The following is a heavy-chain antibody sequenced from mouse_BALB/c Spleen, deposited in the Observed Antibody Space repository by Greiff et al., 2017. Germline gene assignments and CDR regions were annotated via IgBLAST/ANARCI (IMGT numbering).Heavy chain of an antibody. Sequence: EVHLVESGGDLVKPGGSLKLSCAASGFTFSSYGMSWVRQTPDKRLEWVATISSGGSYTYYPDSVKGRFTISRDNAKNTLYLQMSSLKSEDTAMYYCARQRYGNYVYYAMDYWGQGTSVTVSS. CDR3: ARQRYGNYVYYAMDY. CDR2: ISSGGSYT. J-gene: IGHJ4*01. CDR1: GFTFSSYG. D-gene: IGHD2-1*01. V-gene: IGHV5-6*01.